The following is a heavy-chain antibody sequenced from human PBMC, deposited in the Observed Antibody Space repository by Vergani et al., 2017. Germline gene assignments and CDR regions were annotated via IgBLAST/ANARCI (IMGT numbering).Heavy chain of an antibody. J-gene: IGHJ3*01. CDR2: ISASGNA. V-gene: IGHV4-61*02. Sequence: QVQLQASGPGRVKPSQTLSLTCTMSGGSISAGYYFWSWIRQPAGKGLEWLGHISASGNASHRPSLKTRVSMSVDTSKNQFSLTVTSVTDADTAIYCARRGGGYYSGGKVHPLRTAFDVWGHGTVVTVSS. CDR3: ARRGGGYYSGGKVHPLRTAFDV. CDR1: GGSISAGYYF. D-gene: IGHD2-15*01.